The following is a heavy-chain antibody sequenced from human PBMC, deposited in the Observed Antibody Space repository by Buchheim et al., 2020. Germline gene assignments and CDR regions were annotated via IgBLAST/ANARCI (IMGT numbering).Heavy chain of an antibody. CDR1: GFTFSSYS. CDR3: ARNYKEGTVGYSSSCGY. Sequence: EVQLVESGGGLVKPGGSLRLSCAASGFTFSSYSMNWVRQAPGKGLEWVSSISSSSYINYADSVKGRFTIFRDNATNTLHLQMNSLRAEDTAVYYCARNYKEGTVGYSSSCGYWGQGTL. D-gene: IGHD6-13*01. J-gene: IGHJ4*02. CDR2: ISSSSYI. V-gene: IGHV3-21*01.